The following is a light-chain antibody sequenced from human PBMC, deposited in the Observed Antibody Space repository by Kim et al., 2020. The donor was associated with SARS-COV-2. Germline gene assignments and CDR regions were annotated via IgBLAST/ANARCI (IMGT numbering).Light chain of an antibody. CDR2: EDN. V-gene: IGLV3-1*01. CDR3: QAWDGSSWV. Sequence: SVSPGQTASIACSGDKLGNRYASWYQQMSGQSPVLVIYEDNKRPSGIPERFSGSNSGNTATLTISETQSVDESDYYCQAWDGSSWVFGGGTKLTVL. CDR1: KLGNRY. J-gene: IGLJ3*02.